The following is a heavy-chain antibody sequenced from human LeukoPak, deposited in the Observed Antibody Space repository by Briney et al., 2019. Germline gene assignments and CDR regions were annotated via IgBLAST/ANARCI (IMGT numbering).Heavy chain of an antibody. D-gene: IGHD2-15*01. J-gene: IGHJ4*02. CDR2: ISSSSSYI. CDR3: ARREVAAEISFGLDY. V-gene: IGHV3-21*01. Sequence: SGGSLRLSCAASGFTFSNYGVHWVRQAPGKGLEWVSSISSSSSYIYYADSVQGRFTISRDNAKNSLHLQMNSLRAEDTAVYYCARREVAAEISFGLDYWGQGTLVTVSS. CDR1: GFTFSNYG.